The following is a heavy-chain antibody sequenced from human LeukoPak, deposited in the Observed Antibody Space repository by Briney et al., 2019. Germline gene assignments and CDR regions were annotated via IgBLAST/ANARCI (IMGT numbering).Heavy chain of an antibody. D-gene: IGHD1-26*01. CDR3: VREKEEGSNTGSVFDV. J-gene: IGHJ3*01. V-gene: IGHV3-7*01. Sequence: PGGSLRLSCAASGFTFSTYWMSWARQAPGKGLEWVANIKQDGGEIYYVDSVKGRFTISRDNAKNSLYLQMNSLGAEDTALYYCVREKEEGSNTGSVFDVWGQGTMVTVSS. CDR2: IKQDGGEI. CDR1: GFTFSTYW.